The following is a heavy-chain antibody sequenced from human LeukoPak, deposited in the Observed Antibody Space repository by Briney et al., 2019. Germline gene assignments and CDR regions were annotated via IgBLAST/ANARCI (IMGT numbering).Heavy chain of an antibody. CDR1: GYSISSGYY. J-gene: IGHJ5*02. V-gene: IGHV4-38-2*01. D-gene: IGHD2-15*01. Sequence: SETLSLTCAVSGYSISSGYYWGWIRQPPGKGLEWIGSIYHSGITYYNASLKSRVTLSVDTSKNQFSLKLSSVTAADTAVYYCARVIYCSGGSCYDGAWFDPWGQGTLVTVPS. CDR3: ARVIYCSGGSCYDGAWFDP. CDR2: IYHSGIT.